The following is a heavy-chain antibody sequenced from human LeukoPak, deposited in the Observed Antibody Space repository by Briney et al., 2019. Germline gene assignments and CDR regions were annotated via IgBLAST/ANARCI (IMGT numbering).Heavy chain of an antibody. J-gene: IGHJ4*02. V-gene: IGHV3-11*04. Sequence: GGSLRLSCAASGFTFSDYYMSWIRQAPGKGLEWVSYISSSGSTIYYANSVKGRFTISRDNAKNSLYLQMNSLRAEDTAVYYCAREGLGYCSSTSCYPLPFDYWGQGTLVTVSS. CDR1: GFTFSDYY. CDR3: AREGLGYCSSTSCYPLPFDY. D-gene: IGHD2-2*01. CDR2: ISSSGSTI.